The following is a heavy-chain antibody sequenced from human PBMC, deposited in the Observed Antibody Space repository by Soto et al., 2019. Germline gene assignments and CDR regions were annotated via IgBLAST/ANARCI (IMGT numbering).Heavy chain of an antibody. J-gene: IGHJ5*01. CDR1: GFSLSTSGVG. Sequence: QITLTESGPTLLKPTQTLTLTCTFSGFSLSTSGVGVGWIRQPPGKALEWLALIYWDDDKLYSPSLKSSLSTXKXXSENQVVLTMTNMDPVDTATYYWVHKVLREAAVDSWGQGTLVTVSS. CDR3: VHKVLREAAVDS. CDR2: IYWDDDK. D-gene: IGHD6-13*01. V-gene: IGHV2-5*02.